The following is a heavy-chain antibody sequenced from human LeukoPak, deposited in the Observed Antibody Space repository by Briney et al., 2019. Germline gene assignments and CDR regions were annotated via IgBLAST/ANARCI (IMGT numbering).Heavy chain of an antibody. D-gene: IGHD2-15*01. CDR3: ARDLVVVGAIPFDY. Sequence: PGGSLRLSCAASGFTFSSYSMNWVRQAPGKGLEWVSSISSSSSYIYYADSVKGRFTISRDNAKNSLYLQMNSLRAEDTAVYYCARDLVVVGAIPFDYWGQGTLVTVS. CDR2: ISSSSSYI. J-gene: IGHJ4*02. CDR1: GFTFSSYS. V-gene: IGHV3-21*01.